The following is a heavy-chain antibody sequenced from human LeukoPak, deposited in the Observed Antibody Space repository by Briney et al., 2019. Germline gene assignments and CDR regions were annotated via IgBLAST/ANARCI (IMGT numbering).Heavy chain of an antibody. V-gene: IGHV3-21*01. CDR3: ARDPRGYSGYDLDY. CDR1: GFTFSSYS. CDR2: ISSSSSYI. D-gene: IGHD5-12*01. Sequence: GGSLRLSCAASGFTFSSYSMNWARQAPGKGLEWVSSISSSSSYIYYADSVKGRFTISRDNAKNSLYLQMNSLRAEDTAVYYCARDPRGYSGYDLDYWGQGTLVTVSS. J-gene: IGHJ4*02.